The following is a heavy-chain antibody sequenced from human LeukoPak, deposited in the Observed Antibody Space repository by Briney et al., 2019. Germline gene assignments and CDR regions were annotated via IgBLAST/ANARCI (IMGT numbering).Heavy chain of an antibody. CDR3: ARGPHSSSWYPTGY. J-gene: IGHJ4*02. Sequence: GGSLRLSCAASGFTFSSYWMSWVRQAAGKGLEWVANIKQDGSEKYYVDSVKGRFTISRDNAKNSLYLQMNSLRAEDTAVYYCARGPHSSSWYPTGYWGQGTLVTVSS. V-gene: IGHV3-7*01. D-gene: IGHD6-13*01. CDR2: IKQDGSEK. CDR1: GFTFSSYW.